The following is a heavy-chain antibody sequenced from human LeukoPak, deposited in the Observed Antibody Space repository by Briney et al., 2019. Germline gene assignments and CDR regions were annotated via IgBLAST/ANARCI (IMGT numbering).Heavy chain of an antibody. Sequence: GGSLRLSCAGSGFNFSSYSMSWVRQAPWKGLEFVSSISSSSSFIYYADSVKGRFTISRDNAKKSLSLQMNSLRAEDTAVYYCAREGGDYWGQGTLVTVSS. CDR2: ISSSSSFI. D-gene: IGHD3-16*01. CDR3: AREGGDY. V-gene: IGHV3-21*01. J-gene: IGHJ4*02. CDR1: GFNFSSYS.